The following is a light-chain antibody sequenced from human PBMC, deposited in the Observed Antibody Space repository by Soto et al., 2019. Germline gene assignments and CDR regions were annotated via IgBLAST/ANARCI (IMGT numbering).Light chain of an antibody. J-gene: IGLJ2*01. CDR3: SSYTSSSTRV. Sequence: QSALTQPASVSGSPGQSITISCTGTSSDVGGYNYVSWYQQHPGKAPKLMIYDVSNRPSGVSNRFSGSKSGNTTSLTISGLQAEDEADYSWSSYTSSSTRVFGAGTTLTVL. CDR2: DVS. V-gene: IGLV2-14*01. CDR1: SSDVGGYNY.